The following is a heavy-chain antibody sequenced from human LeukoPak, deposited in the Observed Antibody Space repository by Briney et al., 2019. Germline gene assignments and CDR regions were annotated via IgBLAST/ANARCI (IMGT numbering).Heavy chain of an antibody. J-gene: IGHJ6*03. CDR2: ISYDGSNK. V-gene: IGHV3-30*04. D-gene: IGHD3-10*01. Sequence: GGSLRLSCAASGFTFSSYAMHWVRQAPGKGLEWVAVISYDGSNKYYADSVKGRFTISRDNSKNTLYPQMNSLRAEDTAVYYCAKAYGSGKRAYYYYMDVWGKGTTVTISS. CDR1: GFTFSSYA. CDR3: AKAYGSGKRAYYYYMDV.